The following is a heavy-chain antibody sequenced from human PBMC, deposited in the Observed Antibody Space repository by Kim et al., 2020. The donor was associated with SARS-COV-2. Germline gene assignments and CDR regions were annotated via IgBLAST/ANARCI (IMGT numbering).Heavy chain of an antibody. D-gene: IGHD3-22*01. CDR3: AKDHESSGWPTFDY. V-gene: IGHV3-23*01. J-gene: IGHJ4*02. Sequence: ADSLNGRFTGSRDNAKNTLYLQMDNRRVEDTALYYCAKDHESSGWPTFDYWGQGTQVTVSS.